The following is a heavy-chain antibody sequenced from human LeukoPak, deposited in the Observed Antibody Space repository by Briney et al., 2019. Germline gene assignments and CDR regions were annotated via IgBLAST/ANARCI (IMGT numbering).Heavy chain of an antibody. D-gene: IGHD3-3*01. CDR1: GFTFDDYA. J-gene: IGHJ5*02. Sequence: GGSLRLSCAASGFTFDDYAMHWVRQAPGKGLEWVSLISGDGGSTYYADSVKGRFTTSRDNSKNSLYLQMNSLRTEDTALYYCAKDISNYDFWSGFYTWGQGTLVTVSS. V-gene: IGHV3-43*02. CDR2: ISGDGGST. CDR3: AKDISNYDFWSGFYT.